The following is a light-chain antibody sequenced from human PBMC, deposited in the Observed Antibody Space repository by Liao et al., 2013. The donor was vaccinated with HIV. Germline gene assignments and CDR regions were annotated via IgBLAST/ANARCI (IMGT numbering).Light chain of an antibody. CDR2: YDS. J-gene: IGLJ3*02. V-gene: IGLV3-21*01. CDR1: NIGTKS. Sequence: SYKLTQSPSVSVAPGTTARITCGGNNIGTKSVHWYQQKPGQAPVLVIYYDSDRPSGIPERFSGSNSGNTATLTVSGTQAMDEGDYYCQAWDSGTVVFGGGTTLTIL. CDR3: QAWDSGTVV.